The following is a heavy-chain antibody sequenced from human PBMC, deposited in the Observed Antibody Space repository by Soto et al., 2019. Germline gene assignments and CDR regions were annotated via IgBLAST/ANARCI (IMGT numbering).Heavy chain of an antibody. J-gene: IGHJ6*02. CDR2: ISYDGDNK. CDR3: ARGTTTSAFSAMDV. V-gene: IGHV3-30-3*01. Sequence: QVKLVESGGGVVQPGRSLRLSCAASGFTFSYHALNWLRQAPGKGLEWVAVISYDGDNKYIAESVKGRFTISRDNSKNTVSLQMNSLRTEDTAMYFCARGTTTSAFSAMDVWGQGTTVTVSS. CDR1: GFTFSYHA. D-gene: IGHD1-1*01.